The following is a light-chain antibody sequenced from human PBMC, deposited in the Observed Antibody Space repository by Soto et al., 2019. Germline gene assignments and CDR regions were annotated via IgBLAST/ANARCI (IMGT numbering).Light chain of an antibody. CDR1: QSVSSN. CDR3: QQYNNWPPWT. Sequence: EIVMTQSPATLSVSPGERATLSCRASQSVSSNLAWYQQKPGQAPRLLIYGASTRATGVPARFSGSGSGTEFTLTIRILQSEDFAVYYCQQYNNWPPWTFGQGTNVEIK. J-gene: IGKJ1*01. CDR2: GAS. V-gene: IGKV3-15*01.